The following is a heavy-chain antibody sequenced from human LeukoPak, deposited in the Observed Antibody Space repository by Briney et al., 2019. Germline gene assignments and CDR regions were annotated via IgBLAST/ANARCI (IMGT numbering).Heavy chain of an antibody. CDR1: GGSFSTYY. D-gene: IGHD1-26*01. Sequence: SETLSLTCAVYGGSFSTYYWGWLRQPPGKGLEWIASLYYSGSTYYNPSLGSRVSISVDTSKNQFSLKLSSVTAADTAVYYCASGSYYYFDYWGQGTLVTVSS. J-gene: IGHJ4*02. CDR2: LYYSGST. CDR3: ASGSYYYFDY. V-gene: IGHV4-39*07.